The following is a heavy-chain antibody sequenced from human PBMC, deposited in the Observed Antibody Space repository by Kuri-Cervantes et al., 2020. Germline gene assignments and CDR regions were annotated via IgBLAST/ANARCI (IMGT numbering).Heavy chain of an antibody. CDR3: ARDLGGSRYYYDSPVGHP. CDR1: GYTFTGYY. Sequence: ASVKVSCKASGYTFTGYYMHWVRQAPGQGLEWMGWINPNSGGTNYAQKFQGRVTMTRDTSISTAYMELRSLSSVTAADTAVYYCARDLGGSRYYYDSPVGHPWGQGTLITVSS. V-gene: IGHV1-2*02. J-gene: IGHJ5*02. CDR2: INPNSGGT. D-gene: IGHD3-22*01.